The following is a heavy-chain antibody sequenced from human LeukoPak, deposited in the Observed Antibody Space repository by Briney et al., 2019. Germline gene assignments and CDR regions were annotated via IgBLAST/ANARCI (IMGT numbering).Heavy chain of an antibody. V-gene: IGHV4-34*01. CDR1: DESFDGFY. CDR2: INYSGMT. J-gene: IGHJ5*02. Sequence: SETLSLTCAVYDESFDGFYWNWIRQPPGKGLEWIGEINYSGMTNYNPALMTRVAISADSSKRQFSLDLTSVTAADTAVYYCAIRLATSRLATATTWFDPWGQGTLVSVSS. D-gene: IGHD2-2*01. CDR3: AIRLATSRLATATTWFDP.